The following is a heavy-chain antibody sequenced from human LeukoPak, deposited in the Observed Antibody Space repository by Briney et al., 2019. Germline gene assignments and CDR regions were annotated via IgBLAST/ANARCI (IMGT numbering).Heavy chain of an antibody. CDR2: INSDGSST. V-gene: IGHV3-74*01. Sequence: GGSLRLSCAASGFTFSSYWMHWVRQAPGKGLVWVSRINSDGSSTSYADSVKGRFTISRDNAKNTLYLQMNSLRAEDTAVYYCARGGGYDFWSGYYSSHFDYWGQGTLVTVSS. J-gene: IGHJ4*02. CDR3: ARGGGYDFWSGYYSSHFDY. CDR1: GFTFSSYW. D-gene: IGHD3-3*01.